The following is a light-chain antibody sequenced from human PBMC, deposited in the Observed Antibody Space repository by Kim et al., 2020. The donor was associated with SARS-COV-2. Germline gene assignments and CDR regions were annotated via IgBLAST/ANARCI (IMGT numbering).Light chain of an antibody. CDR2: DNN. CDR3: GTWDTSLGGGGV. J-gene: IGLJ3*02. V-gene: IGLV1-51*01. CDR1: SSNIGNNY. Sequence: KVTSSCSGSSSNIGNNYVSWYQQLPGTAPKLLIYDNNKRPSGIPDRFSGSKSGTSATLGITGLQTGDEADYYCGTWDTSLGGGGVFGGGTKLTVL.